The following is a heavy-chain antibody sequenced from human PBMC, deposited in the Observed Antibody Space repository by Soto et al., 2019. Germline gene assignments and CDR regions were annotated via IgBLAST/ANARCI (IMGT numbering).Heavy chain of an antibody. CDR1: GFTCSNYA. D-gene: IGHD6-13*01. Sequence: EVQLLESGGGLVQPGGSLRLSCAASGFTCSNYAVTWVRQGPGKGLEWVSTISGSGGSTYYADSVKGRFTISRDNSKNTLYLQMNSLRAEDTAVYYCAKDQGSSWYEIDYWGQGTLVTVSS. V-gene: IGHV3-23*01. CDR3: AKDQGSSWYEIDY. J-gene: IGHJ4*02. CDR2: ISGSGGST.